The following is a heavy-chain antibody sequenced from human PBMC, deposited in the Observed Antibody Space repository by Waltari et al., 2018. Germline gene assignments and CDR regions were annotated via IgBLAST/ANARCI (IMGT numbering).Heavy chain of an antibody. CDR2: LRSRANKDAT. D-gene: IGHD1-26*01. J-gene: IGHJ3*02. CDR3: TRHLEVDEAFDI. V-gene: IGHV3-73*01. Sequence: EVQLVESGGGLVQPGGSLKLSCAASGFSFSDSAIHWVRQASGKGREWVGRLRSRANKDATSYAASMKGRFTISRDDSKNTAYLLMNSLKTEDTAVYYCTRHLEVDEAFDIWGQGTMVTVSS. CDR1: GFSFSDSA.